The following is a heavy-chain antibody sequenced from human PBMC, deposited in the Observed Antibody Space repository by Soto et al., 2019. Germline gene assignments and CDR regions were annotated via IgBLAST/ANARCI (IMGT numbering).Heavy chain of an antibody. CDR2: IYYSGST. D-gene: IGHD4-17*01. V-gene: IGHV4-39*01. CDR3: ARTTVAGKCY. CDR1: GGSISSSSYY. Sequence: SETLSLTCTVSGGSISSSSYYWGWIRQPPGKGLEWIGSIYYSGSTYYNPSLKSRVTISVDTSKNQFSLKLSSVTAADTAVYYCARTTVAGKCYWGQGTLVTVSS. J-gene: IGHJ4*02.